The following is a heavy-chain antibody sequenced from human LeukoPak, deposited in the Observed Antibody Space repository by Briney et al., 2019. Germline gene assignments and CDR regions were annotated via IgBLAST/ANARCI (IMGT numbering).Heavy chain of an antibody. CDR2: ISSSSSYI. CDR1: GFTFSSYS. J-gene: IGHJ3*02. CDR3: ARKQQLDDAFDI. V-gene: IGHV3-21*01. D-gene: IGHD6-13*01. Sequence: GGSLRLSCAASGFTFSSYSMNWVRQAPGKGLEWVSSISSSSSYIYYADSVKGRFTISRDNAKNSLYLQMNSLRAKDTAVYYCARKQQLDDAFDIWGQGTMVTVSS.